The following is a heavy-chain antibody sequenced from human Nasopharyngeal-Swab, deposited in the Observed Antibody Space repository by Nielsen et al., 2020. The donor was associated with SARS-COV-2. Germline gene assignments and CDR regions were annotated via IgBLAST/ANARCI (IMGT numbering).Heavy chain of an antibody. V-gene: IGHV4-34*01. CDR3: ARGYSSGWYSD. CDR1: GGSFSDQY. CDR2: INHSGST. J-gene: IGHJ4*02. D-gene: IGHD6-19*01. Sequence: GSLRLSCGVYGGSFSDQYWSWIRQPPGKGLEWIGEINHSGSTNYNPSLKSRVTISVDTSKNQFSLKLSSVTAADTAVYYCARGYSSGWYSDWGQGTLVTVSS.